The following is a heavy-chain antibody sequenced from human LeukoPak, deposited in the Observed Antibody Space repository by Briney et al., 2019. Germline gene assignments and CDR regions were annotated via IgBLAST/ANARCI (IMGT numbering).Heavy chain of an antibody. CDR1: GFTFSSYS. Sequence: GGSLRLSCAASGFTFSSYSMNWVRQAPGKGLEWVSSISSSSSYIYYADSVKGRFTISRDNAKNSLYLQMNSLRAEDTAVYYCARDLIDQNWFDPWGQGTLVTVSS. CDR2: ISSSSSYI. V-gene: IGHV3-21*01. D-gene: IGHD2-8*01. CDR3: ARDLIDQNWFDP. J-gene: IGHJ5*02.